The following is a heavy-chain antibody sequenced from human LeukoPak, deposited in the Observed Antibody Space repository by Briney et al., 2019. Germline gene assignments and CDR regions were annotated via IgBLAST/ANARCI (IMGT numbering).Heavy chain of an antibody. J-gene: IGHJ4*02. Sequence: GGSLRLSCAASGLTFSNYGMSWVRQAPGKGLEWVANIKQDGSEKYYVDSVKGRFTISRDNAKNSLYLQMNSLRAEDTAVYYCARDRWGYSYGGDWGQGTLVTVSS. V-gene: IGHV3-7*01. CDR1: GLTFSNYG. D-gene: IGHD5-18*01. CDR3: ARDRWGYSYGGD. CDR2: IKQDGSEK.